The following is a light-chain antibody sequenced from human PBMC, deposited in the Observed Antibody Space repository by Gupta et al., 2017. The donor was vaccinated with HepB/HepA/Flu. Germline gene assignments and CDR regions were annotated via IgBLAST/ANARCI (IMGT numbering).Light chain of an antibody. CDR2: KNN. CDR3: VAWDASLSGYV. V-gene: IGLV1-47*01. Sequence: QSVLTQPPSASGTPGQRVIIPCSGSTSNIGNDFVHWYQQVPGTAPRLLIYKNNERPSGVPDRFSGSKSGSSAYLAISGLRSEDEADYYCVAWDASLSGYVFGTGTNVAVL. CDR1: TSNIGNDF. J-gene: IGLJ1*01.